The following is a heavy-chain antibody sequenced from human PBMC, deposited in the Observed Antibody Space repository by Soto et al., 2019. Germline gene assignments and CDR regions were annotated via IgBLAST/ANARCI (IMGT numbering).Heavy chain of an antibody. Sequence: GGSLRLSCAASGFTFSSYGMHWVRQAPGKGLEWVAVISYDGSNKYYADSVKGRFTISRDNSKNTLYLQMNSLRAEDTAVYYCARDYGDSSGCDYWGQGTLVTVSS. V-gene: IGHV3-30*03. D-gene: IGHD6-19*01. CDR1: GFTFSSYG. J-gene: IGHJ4*02. CDR2: ISYDGSNK. CDR3: ARDYGDSSGCDY.